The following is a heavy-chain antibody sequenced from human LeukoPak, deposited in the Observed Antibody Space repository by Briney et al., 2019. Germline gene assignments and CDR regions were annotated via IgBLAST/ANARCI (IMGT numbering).Heavy chain of an antibody. Sequence: GESLKISCKGSGYSFTSYWIAWVRQMPGKGLEWMGIIYPGDSDTRYSPSFQGQVTISADKSISTAYLQWSSLKASDTGMYYCARRQYGGAETNSFDYWGQGTLVTVSS. J-gene: IGHJ4*02. D-gene: IGHD3-16*01. CDR2: IYPGDSDT. V-gene: IGHV5-51*01. CDR3: ARRQYGGAETNSFDY. CDR1: GYSFTSYW.